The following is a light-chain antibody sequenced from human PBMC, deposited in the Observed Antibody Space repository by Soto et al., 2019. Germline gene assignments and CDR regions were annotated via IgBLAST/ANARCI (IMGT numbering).Light chain of an antibody. V-gene: IGKV3-20*01. CDR2: GAS. CDR1: QSVSSSY. CDR3: QQYDSSPLT. Sequence: EIVLTQSPGTLSLSPGERATLSCRASQSVSSSYLAWYQQKPGQAPRLLIYGASSRATGIPDRFSGSGSGTDFTLTISSLEPEDFPVYYCQQYDSSPLTFGGGTKVEIK. J-gene: IGKJ4*01.